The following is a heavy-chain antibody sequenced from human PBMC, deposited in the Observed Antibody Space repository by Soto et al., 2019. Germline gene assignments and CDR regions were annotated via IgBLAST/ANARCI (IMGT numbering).Heavy chain of an antibody. J-gene: IGHJ3*02. CDR3: TTDLAPGAFDI. CDR2: IKSKTDGGTT. V-gene: IGHV3-15*01. CDR1: EGKFVNPC. Sequence: LRHPNTAAEGKFVNPCMSRILQAPGKGLEWVGRIKSKTDGGTTDYAAPVKGRFTISRDDSKNTLYLQMNSLKTEDTAVYYCTTDLAPGAFDIWGKGTMVTV.